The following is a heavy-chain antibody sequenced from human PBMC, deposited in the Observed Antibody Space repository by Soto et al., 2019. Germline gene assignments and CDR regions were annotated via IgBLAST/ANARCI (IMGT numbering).Heavy chain of an antibody. CDR3: ARVNRVDYYYYGMDV. Sequence: QVQLVESGGGVVQPGRSLRLSCAASGFTFSSYAMHWVRQAPGKGREWVAVISYDGSNKDYADSVKGRFTISRDNSKNTLYLQMNSLRAEDTAVYYCARVNRVDYYYYGMDVWGQGTTVTVSS. J-gene: IGHJ6*02. CDR2: ISYDGSNK. V-gene: IGHV3-30-3*01. CDR1: GFTFSSYA.